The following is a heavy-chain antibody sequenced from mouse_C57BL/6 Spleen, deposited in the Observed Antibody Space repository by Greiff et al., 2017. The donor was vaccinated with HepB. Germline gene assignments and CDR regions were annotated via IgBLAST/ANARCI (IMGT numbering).Heavy chain of an antibody. D-gene: IGHD2-10*02. CDR3: ASPYVYCGGSWFAY. CDR2: IYPRSGNT. CDR1: GYTFTSYG. V-gene: IGHV1-81*01. J-gene: IGHJ3*01. Sequence: QVQLQQSGAELARPGASVKLSCKASGYTFTSYGISWVKQRTGQGLEWIGEIYPRSGNTYYNEKFKGKATLTADKSSSTAYMELRSLTSEDSAVYSCASPYVYCGGSWFAYWGQGTLVTVSA.